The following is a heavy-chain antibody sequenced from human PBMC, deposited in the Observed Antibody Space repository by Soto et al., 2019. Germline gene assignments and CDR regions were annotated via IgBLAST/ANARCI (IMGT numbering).Heavy chain of an antibody. J-gene: IGHJ5*02. CDR2: INDRGST. CDR3: ARDGFCTSTTCRVGNWFDP. D-gene: IGHD2-2*01. V-gene: IGHV4-34*01. Sequence: QVQLQQWGAGLLKPSETLSLTCVVYGGSFSGYYWSWIRQSPGKGLEWIGCINDRGSTNYNPSLESRVTISLDTSKNQFSLKLPSVTAADTAMYYCARDGFCTSTTCRVGNWFDPWGQGTLVTVSS. CDR1: GGSFSGYY.